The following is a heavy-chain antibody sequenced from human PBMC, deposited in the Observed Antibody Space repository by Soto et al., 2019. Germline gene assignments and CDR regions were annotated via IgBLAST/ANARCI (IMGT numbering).Heavy chain of an antibody. CDR2: IYYRGST. CDR1: CGSISGYY. CDR3: ARQQLLPFYYALDV. J-gene: IGHJ6*02. D-gene: IGHD6-13*01. Sequence: SSETLSLTCNVSCGSISGYYWSWIRQPPGKGLEYIGYIYYRGSTNYNPSLESRVTMSVDTSRNQFSLKVNSVTAADTAVYYCARQQLLPFYYALDVWGQGTTVTVSS. V-gene: IGHV4-59*01.